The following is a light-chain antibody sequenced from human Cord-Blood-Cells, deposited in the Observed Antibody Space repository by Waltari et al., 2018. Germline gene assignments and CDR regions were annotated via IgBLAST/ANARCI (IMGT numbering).Light chain of an antibody. CDR1: QGISSY. J-gene: IGKJ1*01. V-gene: IGKV1-39*01. Sequence: DIQMTQSPSSLSASVGDRITITCRPSQGISSYLNWYQQKPGKAPKLLIYAASSLQSGVPSRFSGSGSGTDFTLTISSLQPEDFATYYCQQSYSTPWTFGQGTKVEIK. CDR3: QQSYSTPWT. CDR2: AAS.